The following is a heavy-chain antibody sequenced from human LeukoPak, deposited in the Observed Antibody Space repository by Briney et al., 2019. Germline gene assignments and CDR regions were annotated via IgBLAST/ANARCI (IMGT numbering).Heavy chain of an antibody. CDR1: GGSISNTNW. CDR3: ARGKPSPPGYSRGYWFDP. Sequence: SGTLSLTCGVSGGSISNTNWWSWVRQPPGKGLEWIGEIYHSGSTNYNPSLKSRVTISVDKSKNQFSLKLSSVTAADTAVYYCARGKPSPPGYSRGYWFDPWGQGTLVTVSS. D-gene: IGHD2-15*01. J-gene: IGHJ5*02. V-gene: IGHV4-4*02. CDR2: IYHSGST.